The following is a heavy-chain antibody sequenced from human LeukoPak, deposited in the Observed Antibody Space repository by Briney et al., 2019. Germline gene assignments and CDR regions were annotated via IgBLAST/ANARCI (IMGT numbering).Heavy chain of an antibody. J-gene: IGHJ4*02. Sequence: SETLSLTCTVSGGSISSYYWSWIRQPPGKGLEWIGYIYYSGSTNYNPSLKSRVTISVDTSKNQFSLKLSSVTAADTAVYYCARDRGHYYDSSGFDYWGQGTLVTVSS. CDR3: ARDRGHYYDSSGFDY. CDR2: IYYSGST. D-gene: IGHD3-22*01. CDR1: GGSISSYY. V-gene: IGHV4-59*01.